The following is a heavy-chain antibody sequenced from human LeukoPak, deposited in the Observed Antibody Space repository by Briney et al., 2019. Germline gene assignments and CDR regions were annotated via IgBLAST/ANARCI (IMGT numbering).Heavy chain of an antibody. D-gene: IGHD4/OR15-4a*01. CDR1: GFTFSSYA. J-gene: IGHJ4*02. CDR2: ISGSGDNS. V-gene: IGHV3-23*01. Sequence: PGASLRLSCAASGFTFSSYAMGWARLAPGKGLEWVSLISGSGDNSYYADSVKGRFTISRDNSKNTLYLQMSSLRAEDTALYYCATCLGDGTNYYFAHWGQGTLVTVSS. CDR3: ATCLGDGTNYYFAH.